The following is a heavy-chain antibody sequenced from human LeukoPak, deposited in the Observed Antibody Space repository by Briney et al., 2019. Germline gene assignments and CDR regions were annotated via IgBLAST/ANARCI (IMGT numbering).Heavy chain of an antibody. CDR3: ARASTSDCSSTSCYLDY. V-gene: IGHV4-61*01. Sequence: SETLSLTCTVSGGAVTSASNYWTWIRQPPGKGLEWIGYIYFSGDTNYNPSLKSRVTISVDTSKNQFSLKLSSVTAADTAVYYCARASTSDCSSTSCYLDYWGQGTLVTVSS. CDR1: GGAVTSASNY. CDR2: IYFSGDT. D-gene: IGHD2-2*01. J-gene: IGHJ4*02.